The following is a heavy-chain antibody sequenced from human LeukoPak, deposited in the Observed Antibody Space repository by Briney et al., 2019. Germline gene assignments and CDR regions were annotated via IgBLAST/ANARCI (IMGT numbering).Heavy chain of an antibody. CDR1: GLTFSSHA. D-gene: IGHD3-22*01. J-gene: IGHJ4*02. V-gene: IGHV3-30*02. CDR2: IRYDGSNK. Sequence: GGSLRLSCAASGLTFSSHAMHWVRQAPGKGLEWVAFIRYDGSNKYYADSVKGRFTISRDNSKNTLYLQMNSLRAEDTAVYYCAKTPYNYIYYYDSSGPFDYWGQGTLVTVSS. CDR3: AKTPYNYIYYYDSSGPFDY.